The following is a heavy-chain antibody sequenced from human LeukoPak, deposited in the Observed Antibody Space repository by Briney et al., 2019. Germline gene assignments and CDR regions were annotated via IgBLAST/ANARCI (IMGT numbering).Heavy chain of an antibody. Sequence: GASVKVSCKATSYISWVRQAPGQGLEWMAWIGSYEGDTYSAQNFRDRLTVTSDTSTGTVYSHLRSLRPDDTAVYYCARDFWNFDDSGGYNRDFDSWGQGTLVTVSS. CDR3: ARDFWNFDDSGGYNRDFDS. V-gene: IGHV1-18*04. J-gene: IGHJ5*01. D-gene: IGHD1-1*01. CDR2: IGSYEGDT. CDR1: TSY.